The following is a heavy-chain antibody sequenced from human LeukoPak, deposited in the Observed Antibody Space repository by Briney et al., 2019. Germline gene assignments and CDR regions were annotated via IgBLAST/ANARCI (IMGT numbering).Heavy chain of an antibody. CDR2: IHYSGST. D-gene: IGHD4-23*01. Sequence: PSETLSLTCTVSGGSISSYYWSWIRQPPGKGLEWIGYIHYSGSTNYNPSLKSRVTISVDTSKNQFSLKVSSVTAADTALYYCAREVADYGGYYYYHYMDVWGKGTTVTISS. CDR3: AREVADYGGYYYYHYMDV. V-gene: IGHV4-59*01. J-gene: IGHJ6*03. CDR1: GGSISSYY.